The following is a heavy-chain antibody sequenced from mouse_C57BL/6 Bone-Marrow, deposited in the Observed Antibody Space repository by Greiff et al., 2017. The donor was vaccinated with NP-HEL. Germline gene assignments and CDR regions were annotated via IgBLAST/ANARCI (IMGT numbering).Heavy chain of an antibody. D-gene: IGHD2-4*01. CDR1: GFNIKDDY. V-gene: IGHV14-4*01. Sequence: VQLQQSGAELVRPGASVKLSCTASGFNIKDDYMHWVKQRPEQGLEWIGWIDPENGDTEYASKFQGKATITADTSSHTAYLQLISLTSEDTSVYYCTTPDSFAYWGQGTLVTVSA. J-gene: IGHJ3*01. CDR3: TTPDSFAY. CDR2: IDPENGDT.